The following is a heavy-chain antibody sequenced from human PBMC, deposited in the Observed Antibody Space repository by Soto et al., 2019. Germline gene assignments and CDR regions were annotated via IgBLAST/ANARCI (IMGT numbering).Heavy chain of an antibody. CDR3: ATGKMFEDDTYYLDY. V-gene: IGHV1-24*01. J-gene: IGHJ4*02. CDR2: FDPEDGET. CDR1: GYTLTELS. Sequence: GASVKVSCKVSGYTLTELSMHWVRQAPGKGLEWMGGFDPEDGETIYAQKFQGRVTMTEDTSTDTAYMELSSLRSEDTAVYYCATGKMFEDDTYYLDYWGQRTLVTVSS. D-gene: IGHD3-10*02.